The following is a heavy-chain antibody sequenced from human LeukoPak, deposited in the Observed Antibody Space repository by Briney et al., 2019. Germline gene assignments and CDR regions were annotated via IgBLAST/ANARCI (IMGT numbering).Heavy chain of an antibody. CDR3: ARAKITLWLRGGPNWFDP. Sequence: GRSLRLSCAASGFTFSSYGMHWVRQAPGKGLEWVAVIWYDGSNKYYADSVKGRFTISRDNSKNMLYLQMNSLRAEDTAVYYCARAKITLWLRGGPNWFDPWGQGTLVTVSS. D-gene: IGHD5-18*01. J-gene: IGHJ5*02. CDR2: IWYDGSNK. CDR1: GFTFSSYG. V-gene: IGHV3-33*01.